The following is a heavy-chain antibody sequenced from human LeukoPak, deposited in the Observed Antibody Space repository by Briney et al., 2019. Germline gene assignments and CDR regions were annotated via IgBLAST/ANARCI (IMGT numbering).Heavy chain of an antibody. CDR2: IIPIFGTA. D-gene: IGHD5-12*01. CDR1: GGTFSSYA. CDR3: ARLIVATIFAFDI. V-gene: IGHV1-69*06. J-gene: IGHJ3*02. Sequence: GASGKVSCKASGGTFSSYAISWVRQAPGQGLEWMGGIIPIFGTANYAQKFRGGVTITADKSTSTAYMELSSLRSEDTAVYYCARLIVATIFAFDIWGQGTMVTVSS.